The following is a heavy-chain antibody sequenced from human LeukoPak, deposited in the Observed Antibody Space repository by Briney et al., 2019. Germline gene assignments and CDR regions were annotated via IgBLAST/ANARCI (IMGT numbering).Heavy chain of an antibody. CDR2: INPDTGGA. V-gene: IGHV1-2*02. J-gene: IGHJ4*02. CDR3: AREEELWFDY. D-gene: IGHD5-18*01. CDR1: GYTFTSYY. Sequence: ASVKVSCKASGYTFTSYYIHWVRQAPGQGLEWVGLINPDTGGAKYAQKFQGRVTMTRDTSISTAYMELSRLTSDDTAVYFCAREEELWFDYWGQGTLVTVSS.